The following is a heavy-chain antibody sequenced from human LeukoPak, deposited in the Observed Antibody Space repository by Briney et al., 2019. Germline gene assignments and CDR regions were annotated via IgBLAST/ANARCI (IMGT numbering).Heavy chain of an antibody. J-gene: IGHJ3*02. CDR2: INDSGRI. Sequence: SETLSLTCAVYGGSFSNYYWSWIRQPPGKGLEWIGEINDSGRINYNPSLKSRLTISVDTSKNQISLMLTSVTAADTAFYYCARQPAGTAAFDIWAQGTMVTVSS. CDR3: ARQPAGTAAFDI. V-gene: IGHV4-34*01. D-gene: IGHD1-14*01. CDR1: GGSFSNYY.